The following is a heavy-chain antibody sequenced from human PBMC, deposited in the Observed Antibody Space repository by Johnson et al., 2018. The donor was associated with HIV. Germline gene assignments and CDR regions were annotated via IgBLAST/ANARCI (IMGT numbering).Heavy chain of an antibody. Sequence: VQLVESGGDLVQPGGSLRLSCAASGITVSSNYMTWVRQAPGKGLEWVSVIYSGGSTYYADSMKGRFTLSRDNSKNTLYLQMNSLRAEDTAVYYCARVSSSTIAVAGHPFDIWGQGTMVTVSS. CDR3: ARVSSSTIAVAGHPFDI. CDR2: IYSGGST. CDR1: GITVSSNY. V-gene: IGHV3-66*02. D-gene: IGHD6-19*01. J-gene: IGHJ3*02.